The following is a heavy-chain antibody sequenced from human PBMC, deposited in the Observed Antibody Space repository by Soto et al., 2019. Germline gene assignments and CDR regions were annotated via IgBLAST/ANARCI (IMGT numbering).Heavy chain of an antibody. D-gene: IGHD6-6*01. CDR2: IYPGDSDT. CDR1: GYSFTSYW. CDR3: ARPSIAARDYYGMDV. V-gene: IGHV5-51*01. J-gene: IGHJ6*02. Sequence: GESLKISCKGSGYSFTSYWMGWVRQMPGKGLEWMGIIYPGDSDTRYSPSFQGQVTISADKSISTAYLQWSSLKASDTAMYYCARPSIAARDYYGMDVWGQGTTVTVSS.